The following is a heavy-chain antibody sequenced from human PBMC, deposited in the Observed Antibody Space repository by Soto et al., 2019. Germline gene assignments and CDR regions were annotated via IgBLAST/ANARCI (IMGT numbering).Heavy chain of an antibody. CDR1: GGSISSSSYY. Sequence: SETLSLTCTVSGGSISSSSYYWGWIRQPPGKGMEWIGSIYYSGSTYYNPSLKSRVTISVDTSKNQFSLKLSSVTAADTAVYYCARILVGVGGYCSSTSCYASPDYFDYWGQGTLVTVSS. CDR2: IYYSGST. D-gene: IGHD2-2*01. CDR3: ARILVGVGGYCSSTSCYASPDYFDY. V-gene: IGHV4-39*01. J-gene: IGHJ4*02.